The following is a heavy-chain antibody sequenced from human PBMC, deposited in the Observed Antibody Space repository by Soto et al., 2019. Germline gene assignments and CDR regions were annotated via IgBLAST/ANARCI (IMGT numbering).Heavy chain of an antibody. CDR1: GFSVNNKH. Sequence: PGGSLRLSCAASGFSVNNKHMSWVRQAPGKGLEWVSTFYSGRSTYYTGSVKGRFTIFRDSSRNTLSLQMNSLRAEDTALYYCARADRSALDVWGQGTMVTVSS. CDR2: FYSGRST. CDR3: ARADRSALDV. J-gene: IGHJ3*01. V-gene: IGHV3-66*01.